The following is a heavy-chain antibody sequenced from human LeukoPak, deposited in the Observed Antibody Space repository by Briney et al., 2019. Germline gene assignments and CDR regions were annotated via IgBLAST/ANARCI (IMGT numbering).Heavy chain of an antibody. CDR1: GGSISSYY. J-gene: IGHJ5*02. Sequence: SETLSLTCTVSGGSISSYYWSWIRQPPGKGLEWIGYIYYSGSTNYNPSLKSRVTISVDTSKNQFSLKLSSVTAADPAVYYCARARMVRGVISGGNWFDPWGQGTLVTVSS. CDR2: IYYSGST. V-gene: IGHV4-59*01. CDR3: ARARMVRGVISGGNWFDP. D-gene: IGHD3-10*01.